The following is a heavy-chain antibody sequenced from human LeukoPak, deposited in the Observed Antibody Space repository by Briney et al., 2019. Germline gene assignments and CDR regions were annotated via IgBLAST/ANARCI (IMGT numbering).Heavy chain of an antibody. J-gene: IGHJ1*01. V-gene: IGHV4-30-4*01. CDR2: IYYSGST. CDR3: ARDSSGYYDEYFQH. Sequence: PSETLSLTCTVSGGSISSGDYYWSWIRQPPGKGLEWIGYIYYSGSTYYNPSLKSRVTISVDTSKNQFSLKLSSVTAADTAVYYCARDSSGYYDEYFQHWGQGTLVTVSS. CDR1: GGSISSGDYY. D-gene: IGHD3-22*01.